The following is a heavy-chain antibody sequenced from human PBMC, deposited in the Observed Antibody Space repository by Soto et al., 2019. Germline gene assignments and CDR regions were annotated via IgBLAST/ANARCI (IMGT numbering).Heavy chain of an antibody. Sequence: QVQLQESGPGLVKPSETLSLTCTVSGGSISSYYWSWIRKPPGKGLEWIGYIYYSGSTNYDPSRKRRVTISVDTSKNQCSLKLSSVPAAGTAVYYCARHHDSWGQGTLVTVSS. CDR1: GGSISSYY. J-gene: IGHJ4*02. CDR2: IYYSGST. V-gene: IGHV4-59*08. CDR3: ARHHDS.